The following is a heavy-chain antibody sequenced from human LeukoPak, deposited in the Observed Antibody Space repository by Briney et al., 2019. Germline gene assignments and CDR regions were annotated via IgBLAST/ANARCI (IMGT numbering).Heavy chain of an antibody. D-gene: IGHD6-19*01. V-gene: IGHV3-21*01. CDR2: ISSSSSYI. CDR1: GSTFSSYS. CDR3: ARATTSGWYGLTTFDS. J-gene: IGHJ4*02. Sequence: GGSLRLSCAASGSTFSSYSMHWVRQAPGKGLEWVSSISSSSSYIYYADSMKGRFTISRDNAKNSLYLQMNSLRAEDTAVYYCARATTSGWYGLTTFDSWGQGTLVTVSS.